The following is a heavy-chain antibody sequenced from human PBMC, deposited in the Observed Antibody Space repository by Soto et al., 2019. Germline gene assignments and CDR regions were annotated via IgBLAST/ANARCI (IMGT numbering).Heavy chain of an antibody. CDR3: ARDIVGPAMVRGVMRWFDP. Sequence: QVQLQESGPGLVKPSQTLSLTCTVSGGSISSGGYYWSWIRQHPGKGLEWIGYIYYSGSTYYNPSLKSRVTISVDTSKNQFSLKLSSVTAADTAVYYCARDIVGPAMVRGVMRWFDPWGQGTLVTVSS. CDR2: IYYSGST. V-gene: IGHV4-31*03. J-gene: IGHJ5*02. CDR1: GGSISSGGYY. D-gene: IGHD3-10*01.